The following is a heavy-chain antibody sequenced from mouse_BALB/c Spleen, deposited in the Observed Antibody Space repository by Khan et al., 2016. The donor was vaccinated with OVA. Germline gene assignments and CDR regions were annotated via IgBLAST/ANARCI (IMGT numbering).Heavy chain of an antibody. CDR3: ASELGRYYAMDY. D-gene: IGHD4-1*01. CDR2: ISNSGSA. V-gene: IGHV3-2*02. CDR1: GYSITRDYA. J-gene: IGHJ4*01. Sequence: EVQLQESGPGLVKPSQSLSLTCTVTGYSITRDYAWNWIRQFPGNKLEWMGYISNSGSASYNPSLKSRISITRDTSKNQFFQQLDSVTTEDTATYYCASELGRYYAMDYWGQGTSVTVSS.